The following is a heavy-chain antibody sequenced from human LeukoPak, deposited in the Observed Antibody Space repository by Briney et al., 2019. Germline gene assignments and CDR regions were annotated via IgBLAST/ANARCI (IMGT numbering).Heavy chain of an antibody. Sequence: SETLSLTCAVYGVSFSGYYWSWIRQPPGKGLEWIGEINHSGSTNYNPSLKSRVTISVDTSKNQFSLKLSSVTAADTAVYYCARVRVQWLATYYYYYYMDVWGKGTTVTVSS. J-gene: IGHJ6*03. V-gene: IGHV4-34*01. CDR1: GVSFSGYY. CDR2: INHSGST. CDR3: ARVRVQWLATYYYYYYMDV. D-gene: IGHD6-19*01.